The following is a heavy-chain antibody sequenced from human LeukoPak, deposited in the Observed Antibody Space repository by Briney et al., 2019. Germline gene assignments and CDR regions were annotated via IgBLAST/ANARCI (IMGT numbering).Heavy chain of an antibody. Sequence: SETLSLTCTVSGGSVSSDGYYWSWIRQPPGKGLEWIGYIYNSGSTNYNPSLKSRVTISVDTSKNQFSLKLSSVTAADTAVYYCARFKYYDILTGYRERINYYYYGMDVWGQGTTVTVSS. CDR3: ARFKYYDILTGYRERINYYYYGMDV. J-gene: IGHJ6*02. CDR2: IYNSGST. V-gene: IGHV4-61*08. D-gene: IGHD3-9*01. CDR1: GGSVSSDGYY.